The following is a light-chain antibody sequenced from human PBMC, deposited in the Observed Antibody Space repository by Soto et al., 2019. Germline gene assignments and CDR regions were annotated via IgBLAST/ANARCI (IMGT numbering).Light chain of an antibody. CDR2: DAS. CDR1: QSLNNY. Sequence: DIQMTQYPSTLSASVGDRVTITCRASQSLNNYLAWYQQKPGKAPKLLIYDASTLERGVPSRFSGTGSGTEFTLTISSLQPDDVAIYYCQQYNDYSWTFGQGSKA. CDR3: QQYNDYSWT. J-gene: IGKJ1*01. V-gene: IGKV1-5*01.